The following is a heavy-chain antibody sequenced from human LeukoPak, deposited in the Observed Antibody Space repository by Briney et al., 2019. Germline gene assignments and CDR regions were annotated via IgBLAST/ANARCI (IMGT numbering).Heavy chain of an antibody. V-gene: IGHV3-23*01. CDR2: ISGSGEST. CDR1: GFIFSSYA. Sequence: GGSLRLSCEGSGFIFSSYAMTCVRQAPGKGLQWVSSISGSGESTYYADSMKGRFTISRDNSKNTLSLQMNSLRAEDTAVYYCAKEGGGYNYFDYWGQGTLVTVSS. D-gene: IGHD5-24*01. J-gene: IGHJ4*02. CDR3: AKEGGGYNYFDY.